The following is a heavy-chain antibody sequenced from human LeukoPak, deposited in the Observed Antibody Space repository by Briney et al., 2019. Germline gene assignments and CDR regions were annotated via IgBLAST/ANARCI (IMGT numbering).Heavy chain of an antibody. J-gene: IGHJ4*02. CDR1: GFTLSSYA. CDR2: ISGSGGST. D-gene: IGHD3-3*01. Sequence: PGGSLRLSCAASGFTLSSYAMSWVRQAPGKGLEWVSAISGSGGSTYYADSVKGRFTISRDNSKNTLYLQMNSLRAEDTAVYYCARQYYDFWSGYLHGFDYWGQGTLVTVSS. CDR3: ARQYYDFWSGYLHGFDY. V-gene: IGHV3-23*01.